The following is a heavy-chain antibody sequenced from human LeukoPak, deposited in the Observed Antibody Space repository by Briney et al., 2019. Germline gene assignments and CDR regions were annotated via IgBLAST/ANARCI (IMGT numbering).Heavy chain of an antibody. CDR1: GFTFSTYA. Sequence: GGSLRLSCAASGFTFSTYAMHWVRQAPGKGLEWVAVISYDGSSKYYADSVKGRFTISRDNSKNTLYLQMNSLRAEDTAVYYCARARSSYGYGDAFDIWGQGTLVTVSS. D-gene: IGHD5-18*01. CDR2: ISYDGSSK. CDR3: ARARSSYGYGDAFDI. V-gene: IGHV3-30*04. J-gene: IGHJ3*02.